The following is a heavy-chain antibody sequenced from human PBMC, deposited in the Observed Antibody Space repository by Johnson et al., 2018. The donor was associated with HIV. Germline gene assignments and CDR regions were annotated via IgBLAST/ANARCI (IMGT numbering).Heavy chain of an antibody. D-gene: IGHD5-12*01. CDR2: TRNKANSYTT. Sequence: VQLVESGGGLVQPGGSLRLSCAASGFTFSDHYMDWVRQAPGKGLEWVGRTRNKANSYTTAYAASVKGRFTISRDDSKNTLYLQMNSLKTEDTAVYYCTTDDVADAFDLWGQGTMVTVSS. V-gene: IGHV3-72*01. J-gene: IGHJ3*01. CDR1: GFTFSDHY. CDR3: TTDDVADAFDL.